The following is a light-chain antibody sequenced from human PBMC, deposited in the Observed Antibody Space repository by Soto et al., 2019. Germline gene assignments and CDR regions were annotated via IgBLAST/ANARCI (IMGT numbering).Light chain of an antibody. J-gene: IGKJ1*01. Sequence: EIGLKQSPGTLSLYKGERATLSCRASQSVSSSYLAWYQQKPGQAPRLLIYGASSRATGIPDRFSGSGSGTDFTLAISRLEPEDFAVYYCQQYGSSGTFGQGTKVDIK. CDR1: QSVSSSY. CDR3: QQYGSSGT. CDR2: GAS. V-gene: IGKV3-20*01.